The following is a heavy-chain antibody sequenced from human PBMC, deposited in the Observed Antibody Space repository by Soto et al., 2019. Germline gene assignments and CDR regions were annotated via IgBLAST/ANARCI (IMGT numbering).Heavy chain of an antibody. CDR3: ARDHYGPLDY. J-gene: IGHJ4*02. CDR1: GYTFTDLY. CDR2: VDPRSGDR. D-gene: IGHD3-16*01. V-gene: IGHV1-2*02. Sequence: QVQLVQSGAELKKPGASVRVSCKPSGYTFTDLYIHWVRQAPGQGLEWMGWVDPRSGDRRNTQKFQGRVTMSRDTSTRTVYMELNSLTSDDTAVYYCARDHYGPLDYWGQGTLVTVSS.